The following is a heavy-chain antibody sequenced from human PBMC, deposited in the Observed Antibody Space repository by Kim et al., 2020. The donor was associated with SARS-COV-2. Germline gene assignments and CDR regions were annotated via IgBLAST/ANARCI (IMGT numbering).Heavy chain of an antibody. CDR1: GGSISSGGYY. D-gene: IGHD2-8*02. CDR2: IYDSGST. Sequence: SETLSLTCTVSGGSISSGGYYWSWIRQHPGKGLEWIGYIYDSGSTYYNPSLKSRVTISVDTSKNQFSLKLSSVTAADTAVYYCARARKDIVLVVYAMGAFDIWGQGTMVTVSS. CDR3: ARARKDIVLVVYAMGAFDI. J-gene: IGHJ3*02. V-gene: IGHV4-31*03.